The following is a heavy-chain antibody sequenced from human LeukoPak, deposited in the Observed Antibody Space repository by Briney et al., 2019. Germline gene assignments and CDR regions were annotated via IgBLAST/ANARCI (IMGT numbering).Heavy chain of an antibody. J-gene: IGHJ6*04. D-gene: IGHD2-2*01. CDR3: ARDRLGTYCSSTNCYYYGMDV. Sequence: SETLSLTCVVSDYSISSAYYWGWIRQPPGKGLEWIGSIHHSGSTYYNPSLKSRVTISVDTPKNHFSLKLSAVTAADTAVYYCARDRLGTYCSSTNCYYYGMDVWGKGTTVTVSS. V-gene: IGHV4-38-2*02. CDR2: IHHSGST. CDR1: DYSISSAYY.